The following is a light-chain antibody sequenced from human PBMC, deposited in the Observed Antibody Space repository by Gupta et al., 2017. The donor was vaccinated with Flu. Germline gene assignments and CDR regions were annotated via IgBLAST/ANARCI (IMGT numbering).Light chain of an antibody. V-gene: IGKV3-11*01. Sequence: EIVLTQSPATLSLAPGERATLSCRASQSVNSKLAWYQQKPGQAPRLLIYDASNRATDIPARFSGSGSGTDFALTISSLEPEDFAVYYCQHRTNWISFGQGTRLEIK. J-gene: IGKJ5*01. CDR3: QHRTNWIS. CDR1: QSVNSK. CDR2: DAS.